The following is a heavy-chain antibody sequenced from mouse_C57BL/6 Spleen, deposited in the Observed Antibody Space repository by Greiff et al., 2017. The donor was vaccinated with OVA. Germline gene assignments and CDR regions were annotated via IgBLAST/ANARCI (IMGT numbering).Heavy chain of an antibody. CDR3: VRQRSNYVHYFDY. D-gene: IGHD2-5*01. CDR2: IRSKSNNYAT. J-gene: IGHJ2*01. CDR1: GFSFNTYA. Sequence: EVKLMESGGGLVQPKGSLKLSCAASGFSFNTYAMNWVRQAPGKGLEWVARIRSKSNNYATYYAYSVKDRFTISKDASESMLYLQMNNLKTEDTAMYYSVRQRSNYVHYFDYWGQGTTLTVSS. V-gene: IGHV10-1*01.